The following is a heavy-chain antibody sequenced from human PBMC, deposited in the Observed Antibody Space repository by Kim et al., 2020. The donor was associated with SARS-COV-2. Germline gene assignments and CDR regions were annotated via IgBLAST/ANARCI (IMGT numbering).Heavy chain of an antibody. V-gene: IGHV4-31*03. Sequence: SETLSLTCTVSGGSISSGGYYWSWIRQHPGKGLEWIGYIYYSGSTYYNPSLKSRVTISVDTSKNQFSLKLSSVTAADTAVYYCARARGYGSGSSPYYYYGMDVWGQGTTVTVSS. CDR3: ARARGYGSGSSPYYYYGMDV. CDR2: IYYSGST. J-gene: IGHJ6*02. CDR1: GGSISSGGYY. D-gene: IGHD3-10*01.